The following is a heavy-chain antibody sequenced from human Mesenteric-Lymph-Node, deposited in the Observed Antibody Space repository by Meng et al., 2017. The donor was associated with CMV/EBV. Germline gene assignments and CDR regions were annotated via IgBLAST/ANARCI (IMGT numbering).Heavy chain of an antibody. V-gene: IGHV3-48*03. CDR2: ISSSGSTI. CDR3: ARQDYLDYYYYGMDV. CDR1: GFTFSSYE. Sequence: GGSLRLSCAASGFTFSSYEMNWVRQAPGKGLEWVSYISSSGSTICYADSVKGRFTISRDNAKNSLYPQMNSLRAEDTAVYYCARQDYLDYYYYGMDVWGQGTTVTVSS. J-gene: IGHJ6*02. D-gene: IGHD2-15*01.